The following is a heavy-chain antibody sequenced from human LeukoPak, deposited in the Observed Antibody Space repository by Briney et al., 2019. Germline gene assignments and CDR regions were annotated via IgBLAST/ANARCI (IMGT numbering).Heavy chain of an antibody. CDR1: GGSFSGYY. J-gene: IGHJ4*02. V-gene: IGHV4-34*01. CDR3: ARRKRRFWSGYSPFDY. Sequence: KPSETLSLTCAVYGGSFSGYYWSWIRQPPGKGMEWIGEINHSGSTNYNPSLKSRFTISVDTSKNQFSLKLSSVTAADTAVYYCARRKRRFWSGYSPFDYWGQGTLVTVSS. D-gene: IGHD3-3*01. CDR2: INHSGST.